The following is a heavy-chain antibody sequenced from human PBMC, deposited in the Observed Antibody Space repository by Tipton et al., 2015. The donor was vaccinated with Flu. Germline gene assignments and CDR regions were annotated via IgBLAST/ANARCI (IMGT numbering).Heavy chain of an antibody. CDR2: INQDGSVN. D-gene: IGHD3-10*01. Sequence: SGFTFSGYGMHWVRQAPGKGLEWVANINQDGSVNYYVDSVKGRFTISRDNAKNSLSLQMSSLRAEDTGVYYCVRKGFGDYWGQGILVTVSS. J-gene: IGHJ4*02. V-gene: IGHV3-7*01. CDR1: GFTFSGYG. CDR3: VRKGFGDY.